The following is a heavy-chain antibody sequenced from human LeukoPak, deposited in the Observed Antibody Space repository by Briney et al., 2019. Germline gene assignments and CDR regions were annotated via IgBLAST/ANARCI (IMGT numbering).Heavy chain of an antibody. CDR2: ISGSGGST. J-gene: IGHJ4*02. CDR1: GFTFSSYA. V-gene: IGHV3-23*01. D-gene: IGHD2-2*02. CDR3: AREGGAIVVVPAAIV. Sequence: GGSLRLSCAASGFTFSSYAMSWVRQAPGKGLEWVSAISGSGGSTYYADSVKGRFTISRDNAKNSLYLQMNSLRAEDTAVYYCAREGGAIVVVPAAIVWGQGTLVTVSS.